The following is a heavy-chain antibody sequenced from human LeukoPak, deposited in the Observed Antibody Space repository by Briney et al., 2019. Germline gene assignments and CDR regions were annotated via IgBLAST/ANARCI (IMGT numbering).Heavy chain of an antibody. CDR3: ARELRFLEWLPEDAFGI. D-gene: IGHD3-3*01. Sequence: SETLSLTCTVSGYSINSGYYWGWIRQPPGKGLEWIGYIYYSGSTNYNPSLKSRVTISVDTSKNQFSLKLSSVTAADMAVYYCARELRFLEWLPEDAFGIWGQGTMVTVSS. CDR1: GYSINSGYY. V-gene: IGHV4-61*01. CDR2: IYYSGST. J-gene: IGHJ3*02.